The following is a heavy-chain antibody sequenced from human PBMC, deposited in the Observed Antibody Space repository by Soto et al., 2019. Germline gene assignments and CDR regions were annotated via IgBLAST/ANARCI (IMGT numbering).Heavy chain of an antibody. D-gene: IGHD3-22*01. CDR2: IKSKTDGGTT. J-gene: IGHJ4*02. CDR1: GFTFSNAW. Sequence: GGSLRLSCAASGFTFSNAWMNWVRQAPGKGLEWVGRIKSKTDGGTTDYAAPVKGRFTISRDDSKNTLYLQMNSLKTEDTAVYYCTTGVYYYDSSGYYSRSPITFGYWGQGTLVTVSS. CDR3: TTGVYYYDSSGYYSRSPITFGY. V-gene: IGHV3-15*07.